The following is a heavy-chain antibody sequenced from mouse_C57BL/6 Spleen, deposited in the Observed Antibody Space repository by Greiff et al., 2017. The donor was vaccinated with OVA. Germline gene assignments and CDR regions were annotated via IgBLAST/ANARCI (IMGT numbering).Heavy chain of an antibody. Sequence: VQLQQSGAELVRPGASVKLSCTASGFNIKDDYMHWVKQRPEQGLEWIGWIDPENGDTEYASKFQGKATITADTSSNTAYLQLSSLTSEDTAVYYCTTTMVRDYWDQGTSVTVSS. CDR3: TTTMVRDY. CDR1: GFNIKDDY. J-gene: IGHJ4*01. CDR2: IDPENGDT. D-gene: IGHD2-2*01. V-gene: IGHV14-4*01.